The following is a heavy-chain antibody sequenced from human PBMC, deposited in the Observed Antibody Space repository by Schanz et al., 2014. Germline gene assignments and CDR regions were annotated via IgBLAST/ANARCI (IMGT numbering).Heavy chain of an antibody. J-gene: IGHJ2*01. CDR3: ARDTTWRLDL. CDR1: GGSIRSGTYY. D-gene: IGHD1-1*01. Sequence: QVQLQESGPGLVKPSQTLSLTCTVSGGSIRSGTYYWSWIRQPAGKALEWVGRVFPNGITNYNPTLKARVPMTLDTSKNRFSLAGASEAAAGTAVYYCARDTTWRLDLWGRGTLVTVSS. CDR2: VFPNGIT. V-gene: IGHV4-61*02.